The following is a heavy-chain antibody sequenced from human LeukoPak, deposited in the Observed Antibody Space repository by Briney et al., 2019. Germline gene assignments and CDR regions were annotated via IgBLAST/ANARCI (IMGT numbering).Heavy chain of an antibody. J-gene: IGHJ3*02. Sequence: ASVKVSCKASGYTFTGYYMHWVRQAPGQGLEWMGWINPNSGGTNYAQKFQGRVTMTRDTSISTAYMELSRLRSDDTAVYYCARWDNEYSSSSHAFDIWGQGTMVTVPS. D-gene: IGHD6-6*01. CDR1: GYTFTGYY. CDR2: INPNSGGT. V-gene: IGHV1-2*02. CDR3: ARWDNEYSSSSHAFDI.